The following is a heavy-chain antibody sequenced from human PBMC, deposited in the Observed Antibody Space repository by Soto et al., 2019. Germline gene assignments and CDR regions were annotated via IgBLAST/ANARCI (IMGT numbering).Heavy chain of an antibody. CDR1: GFTFSDYY. V-gene: IGHV3-11*06. D-gene: IGHD4-17*01. J-gene: IGHJ4*02. CDR3: ARDGGYGDSDY. CDR2: ISSSSSYT. Sequence: PGGSLRLSCAASGFTFSDYYMSWIRQAPGKGLEWVSYISSSSSYTNYADSVKGRFTISRDNAKNSLYLQMNSLRAEDTAVYYCARDGGYGDSDYWGQGTLVTVSS.